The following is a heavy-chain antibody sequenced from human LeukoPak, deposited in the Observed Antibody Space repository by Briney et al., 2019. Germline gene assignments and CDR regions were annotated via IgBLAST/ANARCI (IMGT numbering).Heavy chain of an antibody. J-gene: IGHJ4*02. Sequence: VASVKVSCKASGGTFSSYAISWVRQAPGQGLEWMGRIIPIFGTANYAQKFQGRVTITTDEPTSTAYMELSSLRSEDTAVYYCAREEGYCSGGSCYSGYYFDYWGQGTLVTVSS. V-gene: IGHV1-69*05. CDR3: AREEGYCSGGSCYSGYYFDY. CDR2: IIPIFGTA. D-gene: IGHD2-15*01. CDR1: GGTFSSYA.